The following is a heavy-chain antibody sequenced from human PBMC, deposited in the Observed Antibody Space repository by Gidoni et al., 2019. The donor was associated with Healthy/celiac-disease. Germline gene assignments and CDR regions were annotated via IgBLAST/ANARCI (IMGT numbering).Heavy chain of an antibody. V-gene: IGHV4-39*01. D-gene: IGHD6-19*01. CDR1: GGSISSSSYY. Sequence: QLQLQESGPGLVKPSETLSLTCTVPGGSISSSSYYWGWIRQPPGKGLEWIGSIYYSGSTYYNPSLKSRVTISVDTSKNQFSLKLSSVTAADTAVYYCARHPIAVAGLAGFDYWGQGTLVTVSS. CDR2: IYYSGST. CDR3: ARHPIAVAGLAGFDY. J-gene: IGHJ4*02.